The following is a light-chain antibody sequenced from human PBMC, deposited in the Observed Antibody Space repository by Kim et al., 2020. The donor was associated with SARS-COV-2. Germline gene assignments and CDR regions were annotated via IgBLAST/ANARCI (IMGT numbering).Light chain of an antibody. V-gene: IGKV3-11*01. CDR2: ATS. Sequence: EIVLTQSPATLSLSPGERATLSCRASQSVSRYLAWYQQKAGQAPRLLIYATSNRATGIPARFSGSGSGTDFTLTISSLEPEDFAFYYCQQRSNWPPAITFGQGTRLEIK. CDR3: QQRSNWPPAIT. J-gene: IGKJ5*01. CDR1: QSVSRY.